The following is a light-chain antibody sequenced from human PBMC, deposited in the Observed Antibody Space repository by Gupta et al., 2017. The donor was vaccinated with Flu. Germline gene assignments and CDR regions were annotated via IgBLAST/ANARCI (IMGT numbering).Light chain of an antibody. V-gene: IGKV1-5*03. CDR2: KAS. J-gene: IGKJ5*01. CDR3: QQYNSYSIT. Sequence: DAQMTQSPSTLSASVGDRVTITCRASHSISIWLAWYQQKPGKAPKLLIYKASDVESGVPSRFSGSGSGTEFTLTISSLHPDDFATYYCQQYNSYSITFGQGTRLEIK. CDR1: HSISIW.